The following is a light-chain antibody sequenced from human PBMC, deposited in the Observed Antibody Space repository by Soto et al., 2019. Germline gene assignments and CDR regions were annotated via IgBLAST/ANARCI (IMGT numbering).Light chain of an antibody. V-gene: IGLV2-14*01. CDR1: STDVGGYNY. J-gene: IGLJ1*01. CDR3: GSYTSTDSPFV. Sequence: QSVLAQPSSVSGSPGQSITISCTGTSTDVGGYNYVSWDQHHPGKGPKLIIYEVNNRPSAVSDRFSGSKSGNKASLTISNLEAEDESDYYCGSYTSTDSPFVFGTGTKVTVL. CDR2: EVN.